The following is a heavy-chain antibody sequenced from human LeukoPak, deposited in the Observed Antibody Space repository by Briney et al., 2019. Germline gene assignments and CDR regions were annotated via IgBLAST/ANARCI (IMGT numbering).Heavy chain of an antibody. V-gene: IGHV4-39*01. D-gene: IGHD3/OR15-3a*01. CDR1: GVSLSSSYSY. J-gene: IGHJ4*02. Sequence: SETLSLTCTVSGVSLSSSYSYWGWLRQPPGMGLEWIGSIYYTGNTYYNASPKSQVSISIDTSKNQFSLKLTSVTAADTAVYYCARQTGSGLFILPGGQGTLVTVSS. CDR2: IYYTGNT. CDR3: ARQTGSGLFILP.